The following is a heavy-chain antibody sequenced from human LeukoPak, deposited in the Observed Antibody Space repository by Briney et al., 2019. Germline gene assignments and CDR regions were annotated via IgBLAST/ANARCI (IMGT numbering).Heavy chain of an antibody. CDR3: ARETRPRKWFGSTGY. CDR2: IKQDGSEK. J-gene: IGHJ4*02. D-gene: IGHD3-10*01. Sequence: PGGSLRLSCAASGFTFSSYWMSWVRQAPGKGLEWVANIKQDGSEKYYVDSVKGRFTISRDNAKNPLYLQMNSLRAEDTAVYYCARETRPRKWFGSTGYWGQGALVTASS. V-gene: IGHV3-7*03. CDR1: GFTFSSYW.